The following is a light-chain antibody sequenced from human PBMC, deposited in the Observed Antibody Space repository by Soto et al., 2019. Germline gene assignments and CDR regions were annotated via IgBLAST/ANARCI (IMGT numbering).Light chain of an antibody. CDR3: CSYTDIALDVV. V-gene: IGLV2-14*01. CDR1: SSDIGDYDY. Sequence: QSVLTQPTSVSGSPGQSITISCTGTSSDIGDYDYVCWYQHLPGKAPKLLIFDVTHRPSGVSDRFSGSKSGNTASLTISGVRPEDEADYYCCSYTDIALDVVFGGGTKLTVL. CDR2: DVT. J-gene: IGLJ2*01.